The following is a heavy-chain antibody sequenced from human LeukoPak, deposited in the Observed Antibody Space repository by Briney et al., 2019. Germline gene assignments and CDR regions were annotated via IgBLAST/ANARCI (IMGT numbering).Heavy chain of an antibody. Sequence: SGTLSLTCTVSGGSISSYYWSWIRQPPGKGLEWIGYISYSASANYNPSLKRRVTISVDTSKNQFSLKLCSVTAADTAVYYCARRTFSGGDSQLRAFDIWGQGTMVTV. CDR3: ARRTFSGGDSQLRAFDI. CDR1: GGSISSYY. V-gene: IGHV4-59*07. D-gene: IGHD2-21*02. CDR2: ISYSASA. J-gene: IGHJ3*02.